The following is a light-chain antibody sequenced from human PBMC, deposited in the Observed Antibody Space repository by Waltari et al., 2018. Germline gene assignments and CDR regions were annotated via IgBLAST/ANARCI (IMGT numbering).Light chain of an antibody. CDR2: AAS. V-gene: IGKV1-6*01. CDR1: QGIRND. CDR3: QQYYSIPYT. Sequence: AIQMTQSPSSLSASVGDRVTITCRASQGIRNDLGWYQQKPGKAPKLLIYAASSLQSGVPSRFSGSGSGTDFTLTISSLQAEDVAVYYCQQYYSIPYTFGQGTKLEIK. J-gene: IGKJ2*01.